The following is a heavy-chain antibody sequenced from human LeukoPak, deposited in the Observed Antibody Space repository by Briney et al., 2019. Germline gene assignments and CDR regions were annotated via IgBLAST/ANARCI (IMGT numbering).Heavy chain of an antibody. J-gene: IGHJ4*02. CDR3: ARDDDCSSTSCYLNFDY. CDR2: ISSSSSYI. Sequence: GGSLRLSCAASGFTFSSYSMNWVRQAPGKGLEWVSSISSSSSYIYYADSVKGRFTISRDNAKNSLYLQMNSLRDEDTAVYYCARDDDCSSTSCYLNFDYWGQGTLVTVSS. V-gene: IGHV3-21*01. CDR1: GFTFSSYS. D-gene: IGHD2-2*01.